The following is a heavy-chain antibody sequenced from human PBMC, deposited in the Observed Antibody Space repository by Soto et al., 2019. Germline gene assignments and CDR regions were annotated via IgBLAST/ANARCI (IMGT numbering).Heavy chain of an antibody. Sequence: ESLKISCKGSGYSFTSYWIGWVRQMPGKGLEWMGIIYPGDSDTRYSPSFQGQVTISADKSISTAYLQWSSLKASDTAMYYCASTHYDYVWGSYRPLYYYGMDVWGQGTPVTVYS. D-gene: IGHD3-16*02. CDR1: GYSFTSYW. V-gene: IGHV5-51*01. J-gene: IGHJ6*02. CDR2: IYPGDSDT. CDR3: ASTHYDYVWGSYRPLYYYGMDV.